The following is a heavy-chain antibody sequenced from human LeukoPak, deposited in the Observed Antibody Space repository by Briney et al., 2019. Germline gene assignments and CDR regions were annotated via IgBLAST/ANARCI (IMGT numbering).Heavy chain of an antibody. CDR2: MNPNSGNT. J-gene: IGHJ6*02. V-gene: IGHV1-8*02. D-gene: IGHD2/OR15-2a*01. CDR3: ASSVSYYYYYGMDV. Sequence: ASVKVSCKASGYTFTGYYMHWVRQAPGQGLEWMGWMNPNSGNTGYAQKFQGRVTMTRNTSISTAYMELSSLRSEDTAVYYCASSVSYYYYYGMDVWGQGTTVTVSS. CDR1: GYTFTGYY.